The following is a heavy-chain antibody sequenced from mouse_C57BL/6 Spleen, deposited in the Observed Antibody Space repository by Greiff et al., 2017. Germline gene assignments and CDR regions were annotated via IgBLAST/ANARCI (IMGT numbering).Heavy chain of an antibody. J-gene: IGHJ2*01. D-gene: IGHD2-2*01. CDR2: IDPNSGGT. V-gene: IGHV1-72*01. Sequence: QVQLKQSGAELVKPGASVKLSCKASGYTFTSYWMHWVKQRPGRGLEWIGGIDPNSGGTKYNEKFKSKATLTVDKPSSTAYMQLSSLTYEDSAVYYCARYKGLRRDYLDYWGQGTTLTVSS. CDR3: ARYKGLRRDYLDY. CDR1: GYTFTSYW.